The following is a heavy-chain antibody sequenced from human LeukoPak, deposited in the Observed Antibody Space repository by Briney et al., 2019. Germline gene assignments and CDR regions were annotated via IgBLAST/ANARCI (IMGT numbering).Heavy chain of an antibody. D-gene: IGHD3-10*01. J-gene: IGHJ4*02. CDR3: ARGAGPTYGLQRYFDY. Sequence: SQTLSLTCTISSGSISSGDFYWTWIRQPPGKGLEWIGHINYSGNTYYNPSLRSQVTLSVDTSKNHFSLKLTSVTAADTAVYYCARGAGPTYGLQRYFDYWGQGTPVTVSS. V-gene: IGHV4-30-4*01. CDR2: INYSGNT. CDR1: SGSISSGDFY.